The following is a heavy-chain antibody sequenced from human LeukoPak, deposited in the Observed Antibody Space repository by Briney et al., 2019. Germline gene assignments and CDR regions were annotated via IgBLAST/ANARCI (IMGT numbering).Heavy chain of an antibody. CDR1: GYTFTSYG. Sequence: GASVKVSCKASGYTFTSYGINWVRQATGQGLEWMGWMNPNSGNTGYAQKFQGRVTITRNTSISTAYMELSSLRSEDTAVYYCAVWYYDFWSGYYRLDYWGQGTLVTVSS. D-gene: IGHD3-3*01. CDR3: AVWYYDFWSGYYRLDY. J-gene: IGHJ4*02. CDR2: MNPNSGNT. V-gene: IGHV1-8*03.